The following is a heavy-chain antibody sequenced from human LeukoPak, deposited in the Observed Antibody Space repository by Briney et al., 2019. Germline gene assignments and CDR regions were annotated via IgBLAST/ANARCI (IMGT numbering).Heavy chain of an antibody. CDR1: GFTFSSYA. J-gene: IGHJ4*02. CDR3: AKDRTGNWNYPFDY. D-gene: IGHD1-7*01. V-gene: IGHV3-23*01. CDR2: ISGSGGNT. Sequence: GGSLRLSCAASGFTFSSYAMSWVRQAPGKGLEWVSIISGSGGNTYYADSVKGRFTISRDNSKNTLYLQMNSLRAEDTVVYYCAKDRTGNWNYPFDYWGQGTLVTVSS.